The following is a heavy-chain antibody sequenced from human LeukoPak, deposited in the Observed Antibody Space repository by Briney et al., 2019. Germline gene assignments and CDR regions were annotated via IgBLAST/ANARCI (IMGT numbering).Heavy chain of an antibody. CDR1: GFTFSSYG. CDR2: IWYDGSNK. D-gene: IGHD1-26*01. J-gene: IGHJ4*02. V-gene: IGHV3-33*06. Sequence: GGSLRLSCAASGFTFSSYGMHWVRQAPGKGLEWVAVIWYDGSNKYYADSVKGRFTISRDNSKNTLYLQMNSLRAEDTAVYYCAKDQVGATYYFNYWGQGTLVTVSS. CDR3: AKDQVGATYYFNY.